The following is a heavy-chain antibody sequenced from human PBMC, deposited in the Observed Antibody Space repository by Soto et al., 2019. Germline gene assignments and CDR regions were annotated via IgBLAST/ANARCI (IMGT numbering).Heavy chain of an antibody. V-gene: IGHV1-8*01. CDR1: GYTFTSYD. D-gene: IGHD6-13*01. J-gene: IGHJ6*02. CDR2: MNPNSGNT. CDR3: ARIGYSSSWSYYYYYGMDV. Sequence: QVQLVQSGAEVKKPGASVKVSCKASGYTFTSYDINWVRQATGQGLEWMGWMNPNSGNTGYAQKFQGRVTMTRNTSISAAYMEMSSMRSADTAVYYCARIGYSSSWSYYYYYGMDVWCRGTKVSVSS.